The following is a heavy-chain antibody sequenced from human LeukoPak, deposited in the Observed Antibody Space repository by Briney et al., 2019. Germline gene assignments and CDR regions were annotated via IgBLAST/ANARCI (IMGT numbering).Heavy chain of an antibody. V-gene: IGHV1-2*02. CDR1: GYTFTGYY. Sequence: GASVKVSCKASGYTFTGYYMHWVRQAPGQGLEWMGWINPNSGGTNYAQKFQGRVTMTRDTPISTAYMELSRLRSDDTAVYYCARLMVRGVIITPLDYWGQGTLVTVSS. CDR2: INPNSGGT. CDR3: ARLMVRGVIITPLDY. J-gene: IGHJ4*02. D-gene: IGHD3-10*01.